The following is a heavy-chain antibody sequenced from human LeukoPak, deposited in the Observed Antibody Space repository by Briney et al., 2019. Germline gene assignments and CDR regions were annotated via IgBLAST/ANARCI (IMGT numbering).Heavy chain of an antibody. CDR3: ARSNWNDVGWFDP. CDR1: GGSIGTGTYY. Sequence: SETLSLTCTVSGGSIGTGTYYWSWIRQTPGEGLEYIGYTSDNGNSGNDPSLKGRVSVSIDTSKNQFSLRLRSVTTADTALYYCARSNWNDVGWFDPWGQGILVTVSS. J-gene: IGHJ5*02. D-gene: IGHD1-1*01. CDR2: TSDNGNS. V-gene: IGHV4-61*01.